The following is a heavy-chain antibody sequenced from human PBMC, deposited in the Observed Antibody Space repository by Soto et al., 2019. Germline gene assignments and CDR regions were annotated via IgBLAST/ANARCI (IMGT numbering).Heavy chain of an antibody. CDR1: GGSISSSSYY. V-gene: IGHV4-39*01. J-gene: IGHJ3*02. CDR2: VYYRGTT. Sequence: QLLLQESGPGLVKSSETLSLTCSVSGGSISSSSYYWNWIRQSPGKGLEWIGSVYYRGTTYYDLSLKRRVTISVHTSDQFFLKASSVSAADTAYYLCASRPMVVPVAENAFDIWGQGTRVTLSS. D-gene: IGHD6-19*01. CDR3: ASRPMVVPVAENAFDI.